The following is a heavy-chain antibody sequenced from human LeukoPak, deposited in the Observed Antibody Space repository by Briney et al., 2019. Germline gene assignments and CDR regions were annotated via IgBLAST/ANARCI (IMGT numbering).Heavy chain of an antibody. CDR3: ARGGGPPRYSYGYTGFDY. CDR1: GFTFSSYG. J-gene: IGHJ4*02. Sequence: PGGSLRLSCAASGFTFSSYGMHWVRQAPGKGLEWVAFIRYDGSNKYYADSVKGRFTISRDNSKNTLYPQMNSLRAGDTAVYYCARGGGPPRYSYGYTGFDYWGQGTLVTVSS. D-gene: IGHD5-18*01. V-gene: IGHV3-30*02. CDR2: IRYDGSNK.